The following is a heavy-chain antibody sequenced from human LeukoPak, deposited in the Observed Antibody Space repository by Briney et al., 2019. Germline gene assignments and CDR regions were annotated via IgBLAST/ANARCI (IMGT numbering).Heavy chain of an antibody. D-gene: IGHD1-14*01. Sequence: PLGSLRLSCAASGFTFRKYGMRSVRQAPGKGLGWVACLSNDVSEIFYADSVKGRFPISRDHSKNTLYLHIRSLRHEDRAVYYLVKDTGRGDFWGQGTQVTVSS. V-gene: IGHV3-30*02. J-gene: IGHJ4*02. CDR2: LSNDVSEI. CDR1: GFTFRKYG. CDR3: VKDTGRGDF.